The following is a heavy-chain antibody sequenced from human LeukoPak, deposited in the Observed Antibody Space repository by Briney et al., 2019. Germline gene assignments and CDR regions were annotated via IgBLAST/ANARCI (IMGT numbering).Heavy chain of an antibody. CDR3: ARPAMVRGVIAYYYYYMDV. D-gene: IGHD3-10*01. CDR1: GFTVSNNF. V-gene: IGHV3-66*04. Sequence: PGGSLRLSCAASGFTVSNNFMSWVRQAPGKGLEWVSVIYRGGDTYYAGGDTYYADSVKGRFTISRDDAKNSLYLQMNSLRAEDTAVYYCARPAMVRGVIAYYYYYMDVWGKGTTVTVSS. CDR2: IYRGGDTYYAGGDT. J-gene: IGHJ6*03.